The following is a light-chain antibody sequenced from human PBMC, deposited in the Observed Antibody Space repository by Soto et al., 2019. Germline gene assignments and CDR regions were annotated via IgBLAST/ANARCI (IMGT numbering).Light chain of an antibody. CDR1: GSNIGSSY. CDR3: GTWDFSRRGYV. V-gene: IGLV1-51*01. J-gene: IGLJ1*01. Sequence: QSVLTQPPSVSAAPGQRVTISCSGSGSNIGSSYVSWYQQLPGSAPKVLIYQNNKRPSEIPDRFSGSKSGASATLDISGLQTGDEAEYYCGTWDFSRRGYVFGAGTKVTVL. CDR2: QNN.